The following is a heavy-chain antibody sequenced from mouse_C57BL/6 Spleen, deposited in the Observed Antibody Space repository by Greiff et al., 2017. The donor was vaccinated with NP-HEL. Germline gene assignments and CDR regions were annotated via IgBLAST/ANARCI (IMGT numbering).Heavy chain of an antibody. D-gene: IGHD2-3*01. J-gene: IGHJ2*01. CDR3: ASPLDGYSDY. Sequence: VKVVESGPELVKPGASVKISCKASGYAFSSSWMNWVKQRPGKGLEWIGRIYPGDGDTNYNGKFKGKATLTADKSSSTAYMQLSSLTSEDSAVYFCASPLDGYSDYWGQGTTLTVSS. V-gene: IGHV1-82*01. CDR2: IYPGDGDT. CDR1: GYAFSSSW.